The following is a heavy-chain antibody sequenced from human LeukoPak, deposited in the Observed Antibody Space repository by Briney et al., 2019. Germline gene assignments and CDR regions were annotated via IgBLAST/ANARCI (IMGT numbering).Heavy chain of an antibody. CDR2: ISGSGGST. V-gene: IGHV3-23*01. J-gene: IGHJ4*02. D-gene: IGHD3-22*01. CDR1: GFTFSSYA. CDR3: AKERNYYDSSGYYDY. Sequence: GGSLRLSCAASGFTFSSYAMSWVRQAPGKGLEWVSAISGSGGSTYYADSVKGRFTISRDNSKNTLYQQMNSLRAENTAVYYCAKERNYYDSSGYYDYWGQGTLVTVSS.